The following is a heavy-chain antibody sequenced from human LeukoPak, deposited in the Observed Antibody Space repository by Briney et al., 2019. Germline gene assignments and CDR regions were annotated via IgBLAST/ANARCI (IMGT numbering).Heavy chain of an antibody. CDR3: AKRVNIVGGYFDY. D-gene: IGHD1-26*01. V-gene: IGHV3-23*01. J-gene: IGHJ4*02. CDR2: ISGSGGST. CDR1: GFTFSSYA. Sequence: SGGSLRLSCAASGFTFSSYAMSWVRQAPGKGLEWVSGISGSGGSTYYADSVKGRFTISRDNSKNTLYLQMNSLRAEDTAVYYCAKRVNIVGGYFDYWGQGTLVTVSS.